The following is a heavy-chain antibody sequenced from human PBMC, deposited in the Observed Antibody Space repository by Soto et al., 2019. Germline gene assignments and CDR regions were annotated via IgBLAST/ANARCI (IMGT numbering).Heavy chain of an antibody. CDR1: GFTFSSYG. Sequence: QVQLVESGGGVVQPGRSLRLSCAASGFTFSSYGMHWVRQAPGKGLEWVAVISYDGSNKYYADSVKGRFTISRDNSKNTLYLQMNSLRAEDTDVYYCAKDRTADWASFDYCGQGTLVTVSS. CDR3: AKDRTADWASFDY. CDR2: ISYDGSNK. J-gene: IGHJ4*02. D-gene: IGHD2-2*01. V-gene: IGHV3-30*18.